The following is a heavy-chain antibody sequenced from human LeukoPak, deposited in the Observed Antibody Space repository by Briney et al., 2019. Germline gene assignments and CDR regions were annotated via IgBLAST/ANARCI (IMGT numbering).Heavy chain of an antibody. CDR1: GFTFNTFW. CDR2: IRPDGSDK. Sequence: PGGSLRLPCAASGFTFNTFWMNWVRLAPGRGLEWLANIRPDGSDKYYVDSVRGRFTISRDNGKNLVYLEMNNLRAEDTAVYHCARHMVLSPCDYWGPGTLVTVSS. CDR3: ARHMVLSPCDY. V-gene: IGHV3-7*03. J-gene: IGHJ4*02. D-gene: IGHD4/OR15-4a*01.